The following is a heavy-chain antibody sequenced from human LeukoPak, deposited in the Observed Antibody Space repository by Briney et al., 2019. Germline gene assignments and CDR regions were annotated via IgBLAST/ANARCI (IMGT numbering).Heavy chain of an antibody. CDR2: IYYSGST. D-gene: IGHD3-3*01. J-gene: IGHJ4*02. CDR1: GDSISSYY. Sequence: SETLSLTCTVSGDSISSYYWSWIRQPPGKGLEWIGYIYYSGSTNYNPSLKSRVTISIDTSKSQFSLKLSSVTATDTAVYYCARDYDFWSGYYTHFDYWGQGTLVTVSS. V-gene: IGHV4-59*01. CDR3: ARDYDFWSGYYTHFDY.